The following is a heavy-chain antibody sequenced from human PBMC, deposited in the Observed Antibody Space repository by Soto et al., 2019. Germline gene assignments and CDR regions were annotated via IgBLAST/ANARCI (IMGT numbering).Heavy chain of an antibody. CDR2: IYYSGST. Sequence: SETLSLTCTVSGGSISSYYWSWSRQPPGKGLEWIGYIYYSGSTNYNPSLKSRVTISVDTSKNQFSLKLSSVTAADTAVYYCAREGAVAMVRGVPLWYYGRDVWGQGTTVTVSS. D-gene: IGHD3-10*01. V-gene: IGHV4-59*01. J-gene: IGHJ6*02. CDR1: GGSISSYY. CDR3: AREGAVAMVRGVPLWYYGRDV.